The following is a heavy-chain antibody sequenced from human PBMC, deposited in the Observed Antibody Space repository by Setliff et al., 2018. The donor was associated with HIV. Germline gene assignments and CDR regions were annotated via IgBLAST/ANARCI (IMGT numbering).Heavy chain of an antibody. J-gene: IGHJ1*01. CDR3: ATAYDSSGYYFEYFQH. CDR1: GYTLTESS. D-gene: IGHD3-22*01. V-gene: IGHV1-24*01. Sequence: ASVKVSCKVSGYTLTESSMHWVRQAPGKGLEWMGGFGPEDGETIYAQKFQGRVTMTEDTSTDTAYMELSSLRSEDTAVYYCATAYDSSGYYFEYFQHWGQGTLVTVS. CDR2: FGPEDGET.